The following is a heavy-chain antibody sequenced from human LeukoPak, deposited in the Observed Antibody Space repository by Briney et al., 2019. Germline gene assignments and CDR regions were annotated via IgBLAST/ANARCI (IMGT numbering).Heavy chain of an antibody. CDR1: GFTFSSYS. D-gene: IGHD3-16*02. CDR2: ISGSGGST. CDR3: ANLNWAPPGSYLDY. V-gene: IGHV3-23*01. J-gene: IGHJ4*02. Sequence: GGSLRLSCAASGFTFSSYSMNWVRQAPGKGLEWVSAISGSGGSTYYADSVKGRFTISRDNSKNTLYLQMNSLRAEDTAVYYCANLNWAPPGSYLDYWGQGTLVTVSS.